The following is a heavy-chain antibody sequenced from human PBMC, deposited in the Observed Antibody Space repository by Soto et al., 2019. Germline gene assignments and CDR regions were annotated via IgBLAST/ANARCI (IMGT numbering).Heavy chain of an antibody. CDR3: ARDLRLHEEYYYYYGMDV. CDR2: ISSSSSYI. Sequence: GGSLRLSCAASGFTFSSYSMNWVRQAPGKGLEWVSSISSSSSYIYYAYSVKGRFTISRDNAKNSLYLQMNSLRAEDTAVYYCARDLRLHEEYYYYYGMDVWGQGTTVTVSS. CDR1: GFTFSSYS. D-gene: IGHD4-4*01. J-gene: IGHJ6*02. V-gene: IGHV3-21*01.